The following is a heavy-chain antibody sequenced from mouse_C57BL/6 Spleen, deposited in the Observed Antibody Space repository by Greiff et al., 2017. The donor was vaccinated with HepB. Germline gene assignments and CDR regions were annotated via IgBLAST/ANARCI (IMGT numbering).Heavy chain of an antibody. D-gene: IGHD2-10*01. Sequence: QVQLKESGPGLVQPSQSLSITCTVSGFSLTSYGVHWVRQSPGKGLEWLGVIWSGGSTDYNAAFISRLSISKDNSTSQVFFKMNSLQADDTAIYYCARNGGLLPNYFDYWGQGTTLTVSS. CDR3: ARNGGLLPNYFDY. V-gene: IGHV2-2*01. CDR2: IWSGGST. CDR1: GFSLTSYG. J-gene: IGHJ2*01.